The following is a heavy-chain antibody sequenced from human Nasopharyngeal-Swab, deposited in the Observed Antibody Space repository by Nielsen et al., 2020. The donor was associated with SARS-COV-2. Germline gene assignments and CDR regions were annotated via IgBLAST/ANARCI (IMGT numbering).Heavy chain of an antibody. CDR2: IRSSRSYI. V-gene: IGHV3-21*01. CDR3: ARDGLDYDFWSAYFMDV. J-gene: IGHJ6*02. Sequence: WIRQPPGKGQEWVSSIRSSRSYIYYADSVKGRFSISRDNAKNSLYMQMNSLRAEDTAVYYCARDGLDYDFWSAYFMDVWGQGTTVTVSS. D-gene: IGHD3-3*01.